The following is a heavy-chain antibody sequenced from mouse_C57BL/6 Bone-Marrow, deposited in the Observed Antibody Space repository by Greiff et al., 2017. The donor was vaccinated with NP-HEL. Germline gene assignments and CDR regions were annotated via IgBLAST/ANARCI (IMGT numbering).Heavy chain of an antibody. V-gene: IGHV1-55*01. CDR1: GYTFTSYW. J-gene: IGHJ2*01. D-gene: IGHD1-1*01. CDR2: IYPGSGST. Sequence: VQLQQPGAELVKPGASVKMSCKASGYTFTSYWITWVKQRPGQGLEWIGDIYPGSGSTNYNEKFKSKATLTVDTSSSTAYMQLSSLTSAVSAVYYCAVPYYGSEGDYWGQGTTLTVSS. CDR3: AVPYYGSEGDY.